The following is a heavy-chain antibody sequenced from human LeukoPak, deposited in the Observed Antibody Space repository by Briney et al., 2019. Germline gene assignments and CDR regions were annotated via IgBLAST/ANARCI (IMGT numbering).Heavy chain of an antibody. CDR3: AGGGLAYRPDY. V-gene: IGHV4-59*01. Sequence: SETLSLTCTVSGGSISSYYWSWIRQPPGKGPEWIGYIYYTGSTNFNPSLKSRVTISVDTSKNQFSLKLSSVTAADTAVYYCAGGGLAYRPDYWGQGTLVTVSS. CDR1: GGSISSYY. CDR2: IYYTGST. D-gene: IGHD3-16*01. J-gene: IGHJ4*02.